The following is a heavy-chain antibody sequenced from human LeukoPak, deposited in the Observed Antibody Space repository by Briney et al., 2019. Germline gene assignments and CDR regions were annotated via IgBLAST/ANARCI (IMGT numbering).Heavy chain of an antibody. CDR1: GGSISSSSYY. Sequence: SETLSLTCTVSGGSISSSSYYWGWIRQPPGKGLGWIGSIYYSGSTYYNPSLKSRVTISVDTSKNQFSLKLSSVTAADTAVYYCAGYDYVWGSYRSWGQGTLVTVSS. CDR3: AGYDYVWGSYRS. J-gene: IGHJ5*02. D-gene: IGHD3-16*02. V-gene: IGHV4-39*01. CDR2: IYYSGST.